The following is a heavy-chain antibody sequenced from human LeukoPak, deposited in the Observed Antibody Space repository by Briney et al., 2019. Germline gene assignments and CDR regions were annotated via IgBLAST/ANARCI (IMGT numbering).Heavy chain of an antibody. J-gene: IGHJ4*01. CDR3: ARAGIVGAVFDF. Sequence: GGSLRLSCAASGFTFSSSAMSWVRQAPGKGLEWVSAISNNGGYTYYADSVQGRFTISRDNSKSTLCLQMNSLRAEDTAVYYCARAGIVGAVFDFWGHGTLVTVSS. D-gene: IGHD1-26*01. CDR1: GFTFSSSA. V-gene: IGHV3-23*01. CDR2: ISNNGGYT.